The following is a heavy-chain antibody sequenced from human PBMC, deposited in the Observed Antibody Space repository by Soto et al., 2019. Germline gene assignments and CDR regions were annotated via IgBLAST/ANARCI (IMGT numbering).Heavy chain of an antibody. CDR3: GRAPTGLNGHYFDY. Sequence: SVKVSCKASGYTFTSYAMNWVRQAPGQGLEWMGRIIPILGIANYAQKFKGRVTITADKSTSTAYMELSSLRSEDTAVYYCGRAPTGLNGHYFDYWGQGTLVTVSS. CDR2: IIPILGIA. CDR1: GYTFTSYA. J-gene: IGHJ4*02. D-gene: IGHD4-17*01. V-gene: IGHV1-69*04.